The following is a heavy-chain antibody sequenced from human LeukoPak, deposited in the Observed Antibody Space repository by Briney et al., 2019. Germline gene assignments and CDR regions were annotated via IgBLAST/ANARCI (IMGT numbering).Heavy chain of an antibody. CDR3: ARVPGYVGYFYGMDV. CDR2: INHNGVSR. Sequence: GESLRLSCAASGFTFSSDWMHWVRQAPGEGLVWVSRINHNGVSRAYADFVKGRFTISRDDARGTVYLQMDSLSADDTAVYYCARVPGYVGYFYGMDVWGQGTTVTVSS. CDR1: GFTFSSDW. J-gene: IGHJ6*02. D-gene: IGHD2-15*01. V-gene: IGHV3-74*01.